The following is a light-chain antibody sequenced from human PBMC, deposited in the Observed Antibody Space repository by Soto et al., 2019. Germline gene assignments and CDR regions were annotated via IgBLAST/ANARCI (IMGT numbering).Light chain of an antibody. Sequence: EIVMTQSPATLSVSPGERATLSCRASQSVGSNLAWYQQKPGQAPRLLIYGASISSTGITARFSGRGSGTEFTLTISSLQSEDIASFFGQQYNNWPPCRSFSHGTKVEIK. J-gene: IGKJ1*01. V-gene: IGKV3-15*01. CDR2: GAS. CDR3: QQYNNWPPCRS. CDR1: QSVGSN.